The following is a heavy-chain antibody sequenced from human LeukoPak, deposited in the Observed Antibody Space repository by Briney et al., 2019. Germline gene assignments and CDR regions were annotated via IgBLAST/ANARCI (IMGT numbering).Heavy chain of an antibody. Sequence: GGSLRLSCAASGFTFSDYYMSWIRQAPGKGLEWVSYISSSGSTIYYADSVKGRFTISRDNAKNSLYLQMNSLRAEDTAVYYCARDLESVGIVVVPAARHYYYYGMDVWGQGTTVTVSS. CDR2: ISSSGSTI. D-gene: IGHD2-2*03. CDR3: ARDLESVGIVVVPAARHYYYYGMDV. CDR1: GFTFSDYY. J-gene: IGHJ6*02. V-gene: IGHV3-11*01.